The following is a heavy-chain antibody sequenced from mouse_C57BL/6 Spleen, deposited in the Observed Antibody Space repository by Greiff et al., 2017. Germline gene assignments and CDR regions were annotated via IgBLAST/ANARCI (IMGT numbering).Heavy chain of an antibody. J-gene: IGHJ2*01. CDR3: SRDYGYAVYYFDY. V-gene: IGHV1-55*01. CDR2: LYPGSGRT. D-gene: IGHD2-2*01. Sequence: QLQQPGAELVKPGASVKLSCKAPGYTSTSYWITWVKQRPGQGFEWFGDLYPGSGRTNYNEKFKSKATLTVDTSSSTAYLQLRSLPLADPAVYYYSRDYGYAVYYFDYWGQGTTLTVSS. CDR1: GYTSTSYW.